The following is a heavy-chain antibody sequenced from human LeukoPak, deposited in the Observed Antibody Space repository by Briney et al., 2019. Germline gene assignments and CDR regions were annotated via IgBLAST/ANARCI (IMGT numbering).Heavy chain of an antibody. J-gene: IGHJ4*02. D-gene: IGHD3-10*01. CDR3: ARDSELLWFGEFGDY. Sequence: APVKVSCKASGYTFTGYYMHWVRQAPGQGLEWMGWINPNSGGTNYAQKFQGRVTMTRDTSISTAYMELSRLRSDDTAVYYCARDSELLWFGEFGDYWGQGTLVTVSS. CDR1: GYTFTGYY. CDR2: INPNSGGT. V-gene: IGHV1-2*02.